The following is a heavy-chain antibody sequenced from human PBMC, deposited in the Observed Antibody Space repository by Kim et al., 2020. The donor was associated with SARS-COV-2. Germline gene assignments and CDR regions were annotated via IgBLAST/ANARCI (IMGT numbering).Heavy chain of an antibody. V-gene: IGHV4-59*13. CDR1: GGSISSYY. CDR2: IYYSGST. Sequence: SETLSLTCTVSGGSISSYYWSWIRQPPRKGLEWIGYIYYSGSTNYNPSLKSRVTISVDTSKNQFSLKLSSVTAADTAVYYCVRSGSYYNFPLYYFDYWG. D-gene: IGHD3-10*01. J-gene: IGHJ4*01. CDR3: VRSGSYYNFPLYYFDY.